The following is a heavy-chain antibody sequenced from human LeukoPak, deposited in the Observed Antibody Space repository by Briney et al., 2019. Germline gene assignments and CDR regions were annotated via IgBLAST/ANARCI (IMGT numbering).Heavy chain of an antibody. CDR3: VPADLP. CDR1: GFTFSGQW. V-gene: IGHV3-74*01. CDR2: IKPDGSST. J-gene: IGHJ5*02. Sequence: GGSLRLSCAASGFTFSGQWMNWVRQAPGKGLVWVSLIKPDGSSTNYADSVKGRFTISRDNAKNTLYLQMNSLRVEDTAVYYCVPADLPWGQGTLVTVSS.